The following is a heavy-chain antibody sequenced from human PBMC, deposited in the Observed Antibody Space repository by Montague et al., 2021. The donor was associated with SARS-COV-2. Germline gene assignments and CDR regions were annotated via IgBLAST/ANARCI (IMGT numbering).Heavy chain of an antibody. J-gene: IGHJ3*02. CDR3: ARVSDFWSGYYTAVGAFDI. CDR1: GGSISSSNYY. V-gene: IGHV4-61*05. Sequence: SETLSLTCTVSGGSISSSNYYWDWIRQPPGKGLEWIGYIYYSGSTNYNPSLKSRVTISVDTSKNQFSLKLSSVTAADTAVYYCARVSDFWSGYYTAVGAFDIWGQGTMVTVSS. CDR2: IYYSGST. D-gene: IGHD3-3*01.